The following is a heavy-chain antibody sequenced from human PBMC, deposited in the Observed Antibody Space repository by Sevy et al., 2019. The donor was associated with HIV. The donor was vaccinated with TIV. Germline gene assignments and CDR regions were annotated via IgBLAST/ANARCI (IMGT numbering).Heavy chain of an antibody. CDR3: ARVRGKISPYYYFGMDV. CDR2: IRSKTYGGTT. Sequence: GGSLRLSCTASGFNFGDYAMSWCRQAPGKGLEWIGFIRSKTYGGTTEYAASVKGRFTISRDDSNSIASLQMNSLKTEDTAVYYCARVRGKISPYYYFGMDVWGQGTTVTVSS. V-gene: IGHV3-49*03. D-gene: IGHD3-16*01. CDR1: GFNFGDYA. J-gene: IGHJ6*02.